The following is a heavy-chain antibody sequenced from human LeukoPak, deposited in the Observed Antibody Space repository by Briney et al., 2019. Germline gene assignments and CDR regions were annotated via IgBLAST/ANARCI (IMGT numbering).Heavy chain of an antibody. Sequence: GGSLRLSCAASGFTFSSYAMHWVRQAPGKGLEWVAVISYDGSNKYYADSVKGRFSISRDNSKNTPYLQMNSLRAEDTAVYHCARSAWDGNSFDYWGQGTLVTVSS. CDR1: GFTFSSYA. V-gene: IGHV3-30-3*01. CDR2: ISYDGSNK. CDR3: ARSAWDGNSFDY. J-gene: IGHJ4*02. D-gene: IGHD5-24*01.